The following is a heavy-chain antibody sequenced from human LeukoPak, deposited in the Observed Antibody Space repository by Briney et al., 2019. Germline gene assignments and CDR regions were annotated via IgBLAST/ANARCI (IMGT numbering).Heavy chain of an antibody. V-gene: IGHV4-39*01. CDR3: ARSPGPLVPAAFDI. Sequence: SETQSLTCTVSGGSISSSNYYWGWIRQPPGKGLEWIGSIYYSGSTYYNPSLKSRVTISVDTSKNQFSLKLSSVTAADTAVYYCARSPGPLVPAAFDIWGQGTMVTVSS. CDR1: GGSISSSNYY. D-gene: IGHD2-2*01. CDR2: IYYSGST. J-gene: IGHJ3*02.